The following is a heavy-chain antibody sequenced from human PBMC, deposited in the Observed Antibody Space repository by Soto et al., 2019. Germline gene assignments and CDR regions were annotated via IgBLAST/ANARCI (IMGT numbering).Heavy chain of an antibody. V-gene: IGHV1-69*12. J-gene: IGHJ6*02. Sequence: QVQLVQSGAEVKKPGSSVKVSCKASGGTFSSYAISWVRQAPGQGLEWMGGIIPIFGTANYAQKFQGRVTITAAESPTTAYMELSSLRSEAPAVYFCARHVPTAGYYYGMDVWGQGTTVTVSS. CDR3: ARHVPTAGYYYGMDV. CDR1: GGTFSSYA. CDR2: IIPIFGTA. D-gene: IGHD2-2*01.